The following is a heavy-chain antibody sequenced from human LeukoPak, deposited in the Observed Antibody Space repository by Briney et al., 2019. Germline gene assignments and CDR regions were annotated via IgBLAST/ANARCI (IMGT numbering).Heavy chain of an antibody. J-gene: IGHJ4*02. CDR1: GFTFSSYS. Sequence: GGSLRLSCAASGFTFSSYSMNWVRQARGRGLEWVSSISTRSSHIYYADSVKGRFTISRDNAKNSLYLHMNSLRAEDTAVYYCARDWDYSFDYWGQGTLVTVSS. CDR3: ARDWDYSFDY. V-gene: IGHV3-21*01. D-gene: IGHD4-11*01. CDR2: ISTRSSHI.